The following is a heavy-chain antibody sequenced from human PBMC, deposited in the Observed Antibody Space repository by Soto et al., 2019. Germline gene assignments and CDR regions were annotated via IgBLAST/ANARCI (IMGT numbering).Heavy chain of an antibody. V-gene: IGHV3-23*01. CDR1: GFTFKTYA. CDR3: AKGANYYGIFDY. D-gene: IGHD3-22*01. J-gene: IGHJ4*02. Sequence: EVQLLESGGGLVQPGGSLRLSCAASGFTFKTYAMSWVRQAPGKGLEWVSTINPSGGSTYYPDSVKGRFTISRDNFKDTLYLQMDSLRADDAAVYYCAKGANYYGIFDYWGQGTLDTVSS. CDR2: INPSGGST.